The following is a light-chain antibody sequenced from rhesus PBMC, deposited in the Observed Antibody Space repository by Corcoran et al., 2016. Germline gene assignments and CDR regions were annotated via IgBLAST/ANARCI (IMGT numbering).Light chain of an antibody. J-gene: IGLJ1*01. Sequence: QAALTQPRSVSGSPGQSVTISCPGTSSDIGGYNYVSWYQHHPGTAPKLMIYEVSKRPSGVSDRLSGSKSGNTASLTISGLQAEDEADYYCSSYASSSTFIFGAGTRLTVL. CDR1: SSDIGGYNY. CDR2: EVS. CDR3: SSYASSSTFI. V-gene: IGLV2-32*02.